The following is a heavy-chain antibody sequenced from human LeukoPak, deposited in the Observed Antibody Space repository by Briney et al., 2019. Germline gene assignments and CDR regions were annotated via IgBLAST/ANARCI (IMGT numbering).Heavy chain of an antibody. J-gene: IGHJ4*02. CDR3: VKGFVHPTYYFEY. D-gene: IGHD3-10*01. V-gene: IGHV3-23*01. CDR2: ITGSGDGT. CDR1: EFTFSSYA. Sequence: GASLRLSCAASEFTFSSYAMMWVRQAPGKGLEWVSSITGSGDGTYYADSVRGRFTISRDNSKNTLYLQVNSLRAEDTAVYFCVKGFVHPTYYFEYWGQGTLLTVSS.